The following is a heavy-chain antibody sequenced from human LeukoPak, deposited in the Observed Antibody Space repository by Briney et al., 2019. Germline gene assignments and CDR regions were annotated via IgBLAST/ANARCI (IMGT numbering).Heavy chain of an antibody. V-gene: IGHV3-23*01. CDR1: GFTFSSYA. Sequence: GGSLRLSCAASGFTFSSYAMSWVRQAPGKGLEWVSAISGSGGSTYYADSVKGRFTISRDNSKNTLYLQMNSLRAEDTAVYYCTIAVAGGVFDNWGQGTLVTVSP. J-gene: IGHJ4*02. CDR2: ISGSGGST. D-gene: IGHD6-19*01. CDR3: TIAVAGGVFDN.